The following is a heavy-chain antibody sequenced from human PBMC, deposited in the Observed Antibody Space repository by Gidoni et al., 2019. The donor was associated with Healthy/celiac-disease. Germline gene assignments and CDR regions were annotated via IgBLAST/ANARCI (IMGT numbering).Heavy chain of an antibody. CDR3: TRAYYDFWSGYPDY. Sequence: EVQLVESGGGLVQPGRSLRLSCTASGFTFGDYAMSWVRQAPGKGLEWVGFIRSKAYGGTTEYAASVKGRFTISRDDSKSIAYLQMNSLKTEDTAVYYCTRAYYDFWSGYPDYWGQGTLVTVSS. CDR1: GFTFGDYA. J-gene: IGHJ4*02. V-gene: IGHV3-49*04. D-gene: IGHD3-3*01. CDR2: IRSKAYGGTT.